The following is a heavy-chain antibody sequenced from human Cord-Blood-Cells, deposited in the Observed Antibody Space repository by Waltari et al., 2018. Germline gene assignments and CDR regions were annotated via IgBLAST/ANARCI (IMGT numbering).Heavy chain of an antibody. Sequence: QVQLVESGGGVVQPGGSLRLSCAASGFTFSSYGMHWVRQAPGKGREWVSFIRYDGSNKYYADSVKGRFTISRDNSKNTLYLQMNSLRAEDTAVYYCAKDSSLYSNYEDYWGQGTLVTVSS. CDR1: GFTFSSYG. D-gene: IGHD4-4*01. CDR3: AKDSSLYSNYEDY. J-gene: IGHJ4*02. V-gene: IGHV3-30*02. CDR2: IRYDGSNK.